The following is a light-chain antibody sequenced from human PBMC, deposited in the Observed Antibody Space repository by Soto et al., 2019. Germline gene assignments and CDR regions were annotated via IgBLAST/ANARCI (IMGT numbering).Light chain of an antibody. CDR3: ISYTDRQSYL. Sequence: QSVLTQPASVSGSPGQSITISCSGTSSDIGSYNHVAWYQQFPGKSPKLMIYAVSDRPSGVSDRFSGSKSGIKASLTISGLQTEDEADYYCISYTDRQSYLFGTGTKVTVL. CDR2: AVS. J-gene: IGLJ1*01. CDR1: SSDIGSYNH. V-gene: IGLV2-14*03.